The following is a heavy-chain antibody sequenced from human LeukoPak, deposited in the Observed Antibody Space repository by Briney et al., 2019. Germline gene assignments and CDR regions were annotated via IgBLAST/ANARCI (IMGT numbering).Heavy chain of an antibody. D-gene: IGHD3-3*01. J-gene: IGHJ6*03. CDR1: GDSISSYY. Sequence: SETLSLTCTVSGDSISSYYWSWIRQPPGKGLEWIEEINHSGSTNYNPSLKSRVTISVDTSKNQFSLKLSSVTAADTAVYYCASQVLRLNMDVWGKGTTVTVSS. CDR3: ASQVLRLNMDV. V-gene: IGHV4-34*01. CDR2: INHSGST.